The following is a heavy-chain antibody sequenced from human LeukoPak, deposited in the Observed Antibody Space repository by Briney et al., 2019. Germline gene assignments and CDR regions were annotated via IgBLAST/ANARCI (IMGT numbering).Heavy chain of an antibody. CDR1: GYTFTGYY. Sequence: ASVKASCKASGYTFTGYYMHWVRQAPGQGLEWMGWINPNSGGTNYAQKFQGRVTMTRDTSISTAYMELSRLRSDDTAVYYCARALYDSSGYYPEYFQHWGQGTLVTVSS. CDR3: ARALYDSSGYYPEYFQH. CDR2: INPNSGGT. D-gene: IGHD3-22*01. V-gene: IGHV1-2*02. J-gene: IGHJ1*01.